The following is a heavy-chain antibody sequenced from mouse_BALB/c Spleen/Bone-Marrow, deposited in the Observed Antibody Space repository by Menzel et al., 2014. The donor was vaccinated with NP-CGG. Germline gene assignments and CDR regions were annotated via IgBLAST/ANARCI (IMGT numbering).Heavy chain of an antibody. V-gene: IGHV1-7*01. Sequence: QVQLQQSGAELAKPGASVKMSCKASGYTFTTXWXHWVKQRPGQGLEWIGYINPSTGYIEYNQKFKDKATLTADKSSSTAYMQLSSLTSEDSAVYYCATYVGFAFWGQGTLVTVSA. CDR2: INPSTGYI. D-gene: IGHD1-1*01. J-gene: IGHJ3*01. CDR1: GYTFTTXW. CDR3: ATYVGFAF.